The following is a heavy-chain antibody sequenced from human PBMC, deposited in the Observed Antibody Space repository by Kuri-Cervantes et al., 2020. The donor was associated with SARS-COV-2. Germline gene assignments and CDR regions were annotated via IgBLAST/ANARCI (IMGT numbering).Heavy chain of an antibody. J-gene: IGHJ4*02. CDR1: GYTFTSYG. V-gene: IGHV1-2*02. D-gene: IGHD6-13*01. CDR2: FDPEDGET. CDR3: ARDGEGSSWPPPIWWY. Sequence: ASVKVSCKASGYTFTSYGISWVRQAPGKGLEWMGGFDPEDGETIYAQKFQGRVTMTRDTSISTAYMELSRLRSDDTAVYYCARDGEGSSWPPPIWWYWGQGTLVTVSS.